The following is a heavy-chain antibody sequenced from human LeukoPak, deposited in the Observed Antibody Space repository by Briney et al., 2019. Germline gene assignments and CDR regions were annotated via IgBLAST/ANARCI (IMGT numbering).Heavy chain of an antibody. Sequence: GGSLRLSCAASGFTFSNSWMSWVRQAPGKGLEFVANIKPDGSEIYYVDSVRGRFTISRDNAKNSLFLQLNSLRAEDTAVYYCASGNYFDYWGQGTLVTVSA. J-gene: IGHJ4*02. CDR3: ASGNYFDY. CDR1: GFTFSNSW. V-gene: IGHV3-7*01. CDR2: IKPDGSEI.